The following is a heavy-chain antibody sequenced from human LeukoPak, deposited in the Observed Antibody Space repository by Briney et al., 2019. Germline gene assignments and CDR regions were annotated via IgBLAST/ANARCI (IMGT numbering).Heavy chain of an antibody. V-gene: IGHV3-30*02. CDR2: IRYDGSNK. CDR1: GFTFSSYG. CDR3: AKDFSSSCHAGIDY. D-gene: IGHD6-13*01. Sequence: GGSLRLSCAASGFTFSSYGMHWVRQAPGKGLEWVAFIRYDGSNKYYADSVKGRFTISRDNSKNTLYLQMNSLRAEDTAVYYCAKDFSSSCHAGIDYWGQGTLVTVSS. J-gene: IGHJ4*02.